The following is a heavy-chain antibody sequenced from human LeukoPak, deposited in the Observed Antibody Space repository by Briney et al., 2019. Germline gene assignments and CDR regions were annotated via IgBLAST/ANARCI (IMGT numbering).Heavy chain of an antibody. CDR1: GGSFSGYY. J-gene: IGHJ4*02. CDR3: ARGGLLDMMVRKVGPALDY. D-gene: IGHD3-10*01. CDR2: INHSGST. V-gene: IGHV4-34*01. Sequence: SETLPLTCAVSGGSFSGYYWSWIRQPPGKGLEWIGEINHSGSTNYNPSLKSRVTISVDTSKSQFSLKLSSVTAAVTAGDFCARGGLLDMMVRKVGPALDYWGEGTLVTVSS.